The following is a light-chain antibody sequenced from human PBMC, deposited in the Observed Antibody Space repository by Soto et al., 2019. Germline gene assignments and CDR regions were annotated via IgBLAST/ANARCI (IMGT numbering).Light chain of an antibody. CDR3: QQYNSYSLT. J-gene: IGKJ4*01. Sequence: DVQETLSPATLCASIGDRVTITCRASQSISSWLAWYQQKPGKAPKLLIYDASSLESGVPSRFSGSGSGTEFTLTISSLQPDDFATYYCQQYNSYSLTFGGGTKVDI. CDR2: DAS. V-gene: IGKV1-5*01. CDR1: QSISSW.